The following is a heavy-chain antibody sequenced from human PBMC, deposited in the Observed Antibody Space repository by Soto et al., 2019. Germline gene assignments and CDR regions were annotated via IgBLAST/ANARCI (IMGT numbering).Heavy chain of an antibody. Sequence: SETLSLTCTVSGGSISSSSYYWGWIRQPPGKGLEWIGSIYYSGSTYYNPSLKSRVTISVDTSKNQFSPKLSSVTAADTAVYYCASALYCSGGSCSFDPWGQGTLVTVSS. CDR3: ASALYCSGGSCSFDP. J-gene: IGHJ5*02. V-gene: IGHV4-39*07. CDR2: IYYSGST. CDR1: GGSISSSSYY. D-gene: IGHD2-15*01.